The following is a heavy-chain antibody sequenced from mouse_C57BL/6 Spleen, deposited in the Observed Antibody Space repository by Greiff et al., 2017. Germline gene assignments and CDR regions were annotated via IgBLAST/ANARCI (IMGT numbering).Heavy chain of an antibody. J-gene: IGHJ4*01. Sequence: VMLVESGPGLVQPSQSLSITCTVSGFSLTSYGVHWVRQSPGKGLEWLGLIWSGGSTDYNAAFISRLSISKDNSKSQVFFKMNSLQADDTAIYYCAGAPAYAMDYWGQGTSVTVSS. CDR1: GFSLTSYG. CDR2: IWSGGST. V-gene: IGHV2-2*01. CDR3: AGAPAYAMDY.